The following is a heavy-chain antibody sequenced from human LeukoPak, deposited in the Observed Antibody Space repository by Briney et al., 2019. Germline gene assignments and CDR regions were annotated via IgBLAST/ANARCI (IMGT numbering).Heavy chain of an antibody. D-gene: IGHD3-10*01. Sequence: GGSLRLSCAASGFTFSSFAMSWVRQAPGKGLEWVSAISGSAASTDYADSVKGRFTISRDNSKNTLYLQMNSLRAEDTAVYYCAREDVTMVRGYGMDVWGQGTTVTVSS. V-gene: IGHV3-23*01. CDR3: AREDVTMVRGYGMDV. CDR1: GFTFSSFA. CDR2: ISGSAAST. J-gene: IGHJ6*02.